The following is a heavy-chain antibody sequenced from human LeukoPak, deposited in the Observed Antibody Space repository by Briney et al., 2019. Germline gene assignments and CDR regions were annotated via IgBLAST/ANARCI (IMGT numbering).Heavy chain of an antibody. D-gene: IGHD3-22*01. CDR2: MNPNSGNT. V-gene: IGHV1-8*01. CDR1: GYTFTSYD. CDR3: ARGTSYYHDSPSDY. Sequence: ASVKVSCKASGYTFTSYDINWVRQATGQGLEWMGWMNPNSGNTGYAQKFQGRVTMTRNTSISTAYMELSSLRSEDTAVYYCARGTSYYHDSPSDYWGQGTLVTVSS. J-gene: IGHJ4*02.